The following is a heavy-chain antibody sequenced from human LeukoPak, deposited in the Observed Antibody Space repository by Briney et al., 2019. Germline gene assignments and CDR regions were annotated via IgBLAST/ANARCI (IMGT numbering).Heavy chain of an antibody. CDR3: TRGETTVVTPCYFDH. D-gene: IGHD4-23*01. V-gene: IGHV4-34*01. CDR1: GGSFSNYY. CDR2: INHSGST. J-gene: IGHJ4*02. Sequence: PSETLSLTCAVYGGSFSNYYWSWIRQPPGKGLEWIGEINHSGSTNYNPSLKSRVTISVDTSKNQFSLKLSSVTAADTAVYYCTRGETTVVTPCYFDHWGQGTLVTVSS.